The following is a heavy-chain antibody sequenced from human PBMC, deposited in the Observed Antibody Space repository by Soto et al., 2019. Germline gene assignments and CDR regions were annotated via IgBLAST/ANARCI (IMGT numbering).Heavy chain of an antibody. CDR3: ARVGYSYGPYGYYYYGMDV. V-gene: IGHV3-23*01. J-gene: IGHJ6*02. D-gene: IGHD5-18*01. Sequence: GGSLRLSCAASGFTFGTYAMSWVRQPPGKGLEWVSGVSGSGGRTNHADSVKGRFTVSRDNSKNTLYLQMNSLRAEDTAVYYCARVGYSYGPYGYYYYGMDVWGQGTTVTVSS. CDR1: GFTFGTYA. CDR2: VSGSGGRT.